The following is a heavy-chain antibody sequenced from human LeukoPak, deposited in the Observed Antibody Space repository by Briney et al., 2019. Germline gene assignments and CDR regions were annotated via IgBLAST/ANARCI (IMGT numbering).Heavy chain of an antibody. Sequence: GGSLRLSCAASGFIFSTYDMHWVRQAPGKGLEWVAVVSYDGSNIYHAASVQGRFTISRDNSKNTLYLQMNSLRAEDTAVYYCARDHIRAPNLYYDILTGYYSYYFDYWGQGTLVTVSS. J-gene: IGHJ4*02. CDR2: VSYDGSNI. CDR1: GFIFSTYD. V-gene: IGHV3-30*03. D-gene: IGHD3-9*01. CDR3: ARDHIRAPNLYYDILTGYYSYYFDY.